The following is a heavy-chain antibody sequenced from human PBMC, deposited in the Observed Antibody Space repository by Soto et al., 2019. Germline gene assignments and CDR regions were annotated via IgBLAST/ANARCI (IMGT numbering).Heavy chain of an antibody. CDR1: GGSTRSDNY. CDR3: AREGGESSDGLYYFDS. J-gene: IGHJ4*02. D-gene: IGHD3-16*01. CDR2: IYYSGNT. V-gene: IGHV4-30-4*01. Sequence: PSETLSLTCTVSGGSTRSDNYWSWIRQPPGKGLEWIGHIYYSGNTDYNPTLKSRRAISIDTAKNQFSLTLSYVTAADTAVYFCAREGGESSDGLYYFDSWGQGSLVTVS.